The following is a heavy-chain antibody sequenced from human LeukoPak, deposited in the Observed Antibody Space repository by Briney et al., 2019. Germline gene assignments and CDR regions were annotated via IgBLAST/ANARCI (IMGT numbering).Heavy chain of an antibody. D-gene: IGHD4-11*01. J-gene: IGHJ6*03. Sequence: GGSLRLSCVASGFIFTDHWMSWVRQAPGKGLEWVGRIKSKTDGGTTDYVAPVKGRFTISRDDSKNTLYLQMNSLKTEDTAVYYCTTLYSNYEYYYMDVWGKGTTVTVSS. CDR3: TTLYSNYEYYYMDV. CDR2: IKSKTDGGTT. V-gene: IGHV3-15*01. CDR1: GFIFTDHW.